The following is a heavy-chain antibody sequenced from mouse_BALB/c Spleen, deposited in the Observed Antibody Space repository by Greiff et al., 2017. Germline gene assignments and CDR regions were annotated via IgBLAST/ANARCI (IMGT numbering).Heavy chain of an antibody. CDR1: GFTFSNYW. V-gene: IGHV6-6*02. CDR3: TRPHGSSYWYFDV. D-gene: IGHD1-1*01. CDR2: IRLKSNNYAT. Sequence: EVQLQESGGGLVQPGGSMKLSCVASGFTFSNYWMNWVRQSPEKGLEWVAEIRLKSNNYATHYAESVKGRFTISRDDSKSSVYLQMNNLRAEDTGIYYCTRPHGSSYWYFDVWGAGTTVTVSS. J-gene: IGHJ1*01.